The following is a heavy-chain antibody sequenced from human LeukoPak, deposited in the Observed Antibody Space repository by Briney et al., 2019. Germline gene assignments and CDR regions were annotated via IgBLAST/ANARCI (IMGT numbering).Heavy chain of an antibody. V-gene: IGHV7-4-1*02. CDR1: GYTFTSYA. Sequence: ASVKVSCKASGYTFTSYAMNWVRQAPGQGLEWMGWINTNTGNPTYAQGFTGRFVFSLDTSVSTAYLQISTLKAEDTAVYYCARFGPPNSNNAFDIWGQGTMVTVSS. J-gene: IGHJ3*02. D-gene: IGHD3-16*01. CDR2: INTNTGNP. CDR3: ARFGPPNSNNAFDI.